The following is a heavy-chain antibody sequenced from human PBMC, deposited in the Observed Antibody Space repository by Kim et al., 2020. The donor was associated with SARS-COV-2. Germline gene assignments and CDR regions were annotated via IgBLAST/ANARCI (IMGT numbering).Heavy chain of an antibody. CDR3: ARAHYDFWSAYWVDY. J-gene: IGHJ4*02. Sequence: ASVKVSCKASGYTFTGYYMHWVRQAPGQGLEWMGWINPNSGGTNYAQKFQGRVAMTRDTSISTAYMELSRLRSDDTAVYYCARAHYDFWSAYWVDYWGQGTLVTVSS. CDR2: INPNSGGT. D-gene: IGHD3-3*01. V-gene: IGHV1-2*02. CDR1: GYTFTGYY.